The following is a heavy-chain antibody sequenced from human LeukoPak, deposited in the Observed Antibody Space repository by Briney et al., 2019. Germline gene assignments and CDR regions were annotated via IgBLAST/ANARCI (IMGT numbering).Heavy chain of an antibody. Sequence: PSETLSLTCAVYGGSFSGYYWSWIRQPPGKGLEWIGEINHSGSTNYNPSLKSRVTISVDTSKNQFSLKLSSVTAADTAVYYCAREGYCSSTSCYNSHSPSYFDYWGQGTLVTVSS. CDR2: INHSGST. CDR1: GGSFSGYY. D-gene: IGHD2-2*02. V-gene: IGHV4-34*01. J-gene: IGHJ4*02. CDR3: AREGYCSSTSCYNSHSPSYFDY.